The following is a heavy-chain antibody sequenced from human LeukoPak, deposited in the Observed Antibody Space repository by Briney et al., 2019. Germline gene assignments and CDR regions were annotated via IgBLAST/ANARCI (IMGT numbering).Heavy chain of an antibody. CDR1: GFTFRYYS. J-gene: IGHJ4*02. CDR3: AKDPNSFGSGSEVDY. V-gene: IGHV3-23*01. Sequence: PGGSLRLSCAASGFTFRYYSMNWVRQAPGKGLEWVSAISGSGGSTYYADSVKGRFTISRDNSKNTLYLQMNSLGAEDTAVYYCAKDPNSFGSGSEVDYWGQGTLVTVSS. D-gene: IGHD3-10*01. CDR2: ISGSGGST.